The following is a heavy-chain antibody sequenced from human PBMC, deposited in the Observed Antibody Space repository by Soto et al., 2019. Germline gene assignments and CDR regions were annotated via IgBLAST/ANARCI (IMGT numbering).Heavy chain of an antibody. CDR3: AGIYFDFSGYYHPPEFDY. CDR2: INPNSGGT. J-gene: IGHJ4*02. Sequence: QVHLVQSGAEVKKPGASVKVSCKASTYTFTDYYINWVRQAPGQGLEWMGWINPNSGGTNYAQNFQGRVTMTRDTSISTAYMELSSLRSDDTAVYYCAGIYFDFSGYYHPPEFDYWGRGTLVTVSS. D-gene: IGHD3-22*01. V-gene: IGHV1-2*02. CDR1: TYTFTDYY.